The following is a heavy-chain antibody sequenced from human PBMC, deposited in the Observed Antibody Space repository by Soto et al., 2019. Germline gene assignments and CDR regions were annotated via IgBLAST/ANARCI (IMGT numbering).Heavy chain of an antibody. V-gene: IGHV3-7*01. J-gene: IGHJ4*02. CDR1: GFTFSSYW. D-gene: IGHD1-1*01. Sequence: EVQLVESGGGLVHPGESLRLSCAVSGFTFSSYWMTWVRQAPGKGLECVATIKEDGSEKYYVDSVKGRFTISSDNAQNSLYRHMNCVCGEGRAVYYCATTTPFPVDYWGQVILGTVSS. CDR3: ATTTPFPVDY. CDR2: IKEDGSEK.